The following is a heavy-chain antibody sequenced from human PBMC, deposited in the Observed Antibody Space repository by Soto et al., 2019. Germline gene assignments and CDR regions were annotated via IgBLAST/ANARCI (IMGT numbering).Heavy chain of an antibody. CDR3: ARTIEYSYGPPVTDY. CDR2: ISSSSSYI. J-gene: IGHJ4*02. Sequence: LRLSCAASGFTFSSYSMNWVRQAPGKGLEWVSSISSSSSYIYYADSVKGRFTISRDNAKNSLYLQMNSLRAEDTAVYYRARTIEYSYGPPVTDYWGQGTLVTVSS. D-gene: IGHD5-18*01. CDR1: GFTFSSYS. V-gene: IGHV3-21*01.